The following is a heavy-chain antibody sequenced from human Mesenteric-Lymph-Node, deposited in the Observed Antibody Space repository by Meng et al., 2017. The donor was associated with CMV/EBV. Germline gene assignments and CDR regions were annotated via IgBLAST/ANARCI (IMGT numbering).Heavy chain of an antibody. CDR3: ARDRDTDWYSPFDY. D-gene: IGHD3-9*01. CDR1: GYTFIDYY. CDR2: INPKTGGR. V-gene: IGHV1-2*06. Sequence: QLQLVQAGAEVKKPGASVRVSCKASGYTFIDYYINWVRQAPGQVIEWMGRINPKTGGRSYAQNFQGRVTMTRDTSINTAYMEVNRLNSDDTAMYYCARDRDTDWYSPFDYWGPGTLVTVSS. J-gene: IGHJ4*02.